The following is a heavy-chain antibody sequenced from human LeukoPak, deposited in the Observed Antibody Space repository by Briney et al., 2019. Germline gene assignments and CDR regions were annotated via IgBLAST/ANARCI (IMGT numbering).Heavy chain of an antibody. CDR3: ASAAIAAAGMIDY. J-gene: IGHJ4*02. V-gene: IGHV3-30*05. CDR1: GFTFSSYS. CDR2: ISYDGSNK. D-gene: IGHD6-13*01. Sequence: PGGFLRLSCAASGFTFSSYSMNWVRQAPGKGLEWVAVISYDGSNKYYADSVKGRFTISRDNSKNTLYLQMNSLRAEGTAVYYCASAAIAAAGMIDYWGQGTLVTVSS.